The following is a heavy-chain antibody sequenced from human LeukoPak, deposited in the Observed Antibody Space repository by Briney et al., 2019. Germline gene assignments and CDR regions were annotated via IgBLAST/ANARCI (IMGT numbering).Heavy chain of an antibody. CDR2: INQDGSEK. V-gene: IGHV3-7*01. J-gene: IGHJ4*02. D-gene: IGHD6-13*01. CDR1: GFSFSSYW. Sequence: PGGSLRLSCAVSGFSFSSYWMNWVRKAPGRGLEWVASINQDGSEKYYADSVKGRFTISRDNAKNSLYLQMNSLRAEDTALYYCARDGEAAGLYFDYWGQGTLVTVSS. CDR3: ARDGEAAGLYFDY.